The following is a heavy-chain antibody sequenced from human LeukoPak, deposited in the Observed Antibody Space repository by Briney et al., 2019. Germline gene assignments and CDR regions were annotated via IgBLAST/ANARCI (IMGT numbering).Heavy chain of an antibody. J-gene: IGHJ4*02. CDR1: GFTFNNAW. CDR3: TTLYGSGSYY. CDR2: IRSKTDGETT. V-gene: IGHV3-15*01. Sequence: PGGSLRLSCEVSGFTFNNAWMSWVRQPPGKGLEGVGRIRSKTDGETTDYAAPVQGRFTISRDDSENTLYLEMNSLKTEDTAVYYCTTLYGSGSYYWGQGTLVTVSS. D-gene: IGHD3-10*01.